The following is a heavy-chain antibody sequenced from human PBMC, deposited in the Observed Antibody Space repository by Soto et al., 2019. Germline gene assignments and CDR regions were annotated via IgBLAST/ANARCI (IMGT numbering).Heavy chain of an antibody. CDR3: GVCLRSTSCPEDY. CDR2: ISAYNGNT. D-gene: IGHD2-2*01. CDR1: GYTFTNYG. J-gene: IGHJ4*02. V-gene: IGHV1-18*01. Sequence: ASVKVSCKTSGYTFTNYGITWVRQAPGQGLEWMGWISAYNGNTNYAQKLQGRVTMNTDASTSTAYMELRSLRSDDTAVYYCGVCLRSTSCPEDYWGQGTPVTVSS.